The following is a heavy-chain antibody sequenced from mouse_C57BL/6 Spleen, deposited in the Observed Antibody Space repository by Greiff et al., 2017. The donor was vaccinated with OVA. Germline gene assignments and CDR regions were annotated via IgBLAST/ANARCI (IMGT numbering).Heavy chain of an antibody. CDR1: GYTFTSYW. CDR3: ARSHYGSSLAWFAY. Sequence: QVQLQQPGAELVKPGASVKLSCKASGYTFTSYWMQWVKQRPGQGLEWIGEIDPSDSYTNYNQKFKGKATLTVDTSSSTAYMQLSSLTSEDSADYYCARSHYGSSLAWFAYWGQGTLVTVSA. V-gene: IGHV1-50*01. D-gene: IGHD1-1*01. CDR2: IDPSDSYT. J-gene: IGHJ3*01.